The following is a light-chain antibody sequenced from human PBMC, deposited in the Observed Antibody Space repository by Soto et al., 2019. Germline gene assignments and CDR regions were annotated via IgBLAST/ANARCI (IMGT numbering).Light chain of an antibody. CDR3: QKYNIAPWT. CDR2: GAS. Sequence: DIQMTQSPSSLSASVGDRVTITCRASQGISTYLAWYQQKPGKVPRLLIFGASTLQSGVTSRFSGSGSGTDFTLTISSLQPEDVATYYCQKYNIAPWTFGQGTKVEIK. J-gene: IGKJ1*01. V-gene: IGKV1-27*01. CDR1: QGISTY.